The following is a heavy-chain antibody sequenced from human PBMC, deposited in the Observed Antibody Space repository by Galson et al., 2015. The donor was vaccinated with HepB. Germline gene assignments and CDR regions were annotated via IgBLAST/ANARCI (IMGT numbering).Heavy chain of an antibody. CDR3: SHSPSYDYVLFY. Sequence: PPLVKPTQTRTLTCTFSGFSLSTSGVGVGWIRQPPRMALEWLALSYWDEDKRYSPSLKSMHTITKDTSKNQVVLTMTNMDPVDTATYYCSHSPSYDYVLFYWGQVSLVTVSS. CDR1: GFSLSTSGVG. V-gene: IGHV2-5*02. J-gene: IGHJ4*02. CDR2: SYWDEDK. D-gene: IGHD3-16*01.